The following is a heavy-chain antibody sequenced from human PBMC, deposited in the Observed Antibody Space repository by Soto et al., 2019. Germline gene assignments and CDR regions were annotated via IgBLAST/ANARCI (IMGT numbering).Heavy chain of an antibody. CDR1: GYTFTSYA. J-gene: IGHJ4*02. V-gene: IGHV1-18*04. CDR3: ARDPPPPDY. Sequence: ASVKVSCKASGYTFTSYAMHWVRQAPGQRLEWMGWINAYNGNTKYAQKLQGRVTMTTDTSTSTAYMELRSLRSDDTAVYYCARDPPPPDYWGQGTLVTVSS. CDR2: INAYNGNT.